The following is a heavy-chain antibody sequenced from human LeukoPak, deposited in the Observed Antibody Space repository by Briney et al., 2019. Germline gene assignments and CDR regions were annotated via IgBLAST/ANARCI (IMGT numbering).Heavy chain of an antibody. V-gene: IGHV1-8*01. J-gene: IGHJ6*02. CDR1: GYTFTSYD. CDR2: MNPNSGNT. Sequence: ASVKVSCKASGYTFTSYDINWVRQATGQGLEWMGWMNPNSGNTGYAQKFQGRVTMTRNTAIRTAYMELSSLRSEDTAVYDCARGGYSGYDYKPTTYYYYYGMDVWGQGTTVTVSS. CDR3: ARGGYSGYDYKPTTYYYYYGMDV. D-gene: IGHD5-12*01.